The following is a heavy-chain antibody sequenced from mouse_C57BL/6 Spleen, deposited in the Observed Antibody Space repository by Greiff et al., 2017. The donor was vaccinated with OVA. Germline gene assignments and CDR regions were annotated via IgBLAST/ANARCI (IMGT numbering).Heavy chain of an antibody. CDR2: INPNNGGT. J-gene: IGHJ2*01. V-gene: IGHV1-26*01. CDR1: GYTFTDYY. CDR3: AEGPGYYGA. D-gene: IGHD2-13*01. Sequence: EVQLQQSGPELVKPGASVKISCKASGYTFTDYYMNWVKQSHGKSLEWIGDINPNNGGTSYNQKFKGKATLTVDKSSITAYMELRSLTSEDSAVYYCAEGPGYYGAWGQGTTLTVAS.